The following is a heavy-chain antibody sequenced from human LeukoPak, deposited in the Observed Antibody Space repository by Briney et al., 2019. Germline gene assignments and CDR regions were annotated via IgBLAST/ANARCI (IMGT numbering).Heavy chain of an antibody. J-gene: IGHJ4*02. V-gene: IGHV5-51*01. CDR2: IYPGDSDT. CDR3: ARSIGYNSGWYKWDYFDH. D-gene: IGHD6-19*01. CDR1: GNTFTSNW. Sequence: GESLKISCKVSGNTFTSNWIGWVRQMPGKALEWMGIIYPGDSDTRYSPSFQGQVTISADKSISTAYLQWSSLKASDTAMYYCARSIGYNSGWYKWDYFDHWGQGTLVTVSS.